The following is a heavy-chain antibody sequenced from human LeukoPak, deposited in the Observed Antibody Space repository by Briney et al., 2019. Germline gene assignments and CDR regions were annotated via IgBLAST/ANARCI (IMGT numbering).Heavy chain of an antibody. CDR3: ARDMYYYDSSGYFRIFDY. J-gene: IGHJ4*02. Sequence: SGTLSLTCTVSGGSISSYYWSWIRQPAGKGLEWIGRIYTSGSTNYNPSLKSRVTMSVDTSKNQFSLKLSSVTAADTAVYYCARDMYYYDSSGYFRIFDYWGQGTLVTVSS. D-gene: IGHD3-22*01. CDR2: IYTSGST. CDR1: GGSISSYY. V-gene: IGHV4-4*07.